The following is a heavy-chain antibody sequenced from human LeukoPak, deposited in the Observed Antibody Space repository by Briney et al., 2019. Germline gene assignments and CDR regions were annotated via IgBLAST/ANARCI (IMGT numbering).Heavy chain of an antibody. V-gene: IGHV3-74*01. Sequence: GGSLRLSCAASGFTFSSYWMHWVRQAPGHGLEWVSRINSGGSSTSHADSVKGRFTISRDNAKNTLYLQMNRLRAEDTAVYYCASGRNYDDYYDSSGYTYWGKGTVVTVSS. CDR1: GFTFSSYW. CDR3: ASGRNYDDYYDSSGYTY. CDR2: INSGGSST. D-gene: IGHD3-22*01. J-gene: IGHJ4*02.